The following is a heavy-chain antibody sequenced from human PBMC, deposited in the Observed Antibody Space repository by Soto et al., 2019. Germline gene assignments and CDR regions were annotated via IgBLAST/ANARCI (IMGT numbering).Heavy chain of an antibody. J-gene: IGHJ6*02. CDR3: ARDRESSGNDLIFSGYAMDV. CDR2: IWYDGSNK. Sequence: QVQLVESGGGVVQPWRSLRLSCAASGFTFSSYGMHWVRQAPGKGLEWVAGIWYDGSNKYYADSVKGRFTISRDNSKNTLYRKMKSMRAEDTAVYYWARDRESSGNDLIFSGYAMDVWGQGTTVTVSS. V-gene: IGHV3-33*01. CDR1: GFTFSSYG. D-gene: IGHD5-12*01.